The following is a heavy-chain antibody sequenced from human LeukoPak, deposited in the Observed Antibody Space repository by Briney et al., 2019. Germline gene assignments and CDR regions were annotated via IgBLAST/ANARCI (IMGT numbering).Heavy chain of an antibody. CDR1: GYSFTSYW. J-gene: IGHJ3*02. CDR3: ARHGTNLYSSSWSDAFDI. CDR2: IYPGDSDT. Sequence: AGESLKISCKGSGYSFTSYWIGWVRQMPGKGLEWMGIIYPGDSDTRYSPSFQGQVTISADKSISTAYLQWSSLKASDTAMYYCARHGTNLYSSSWSDAFDIWGQGTMVTVSS. D-gene: IGHD6-13*01. V-gene: IGHV5-51*01.